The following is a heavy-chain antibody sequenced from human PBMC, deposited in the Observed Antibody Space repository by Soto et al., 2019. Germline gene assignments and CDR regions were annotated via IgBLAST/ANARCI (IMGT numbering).Heavy chain of an antibody. CDR1: GFTFSSYA. D-gene: IGHD3-3*01. CDR3: ARDQRITIFGVVTYYNYGMDV. J-gene: IGHJ6*02. CDR2: ISYDGSNK. Sequence: GGSLRLSCAASGFTFSSYAMHWVRQAPGKGLEWVAVISYDGSNKYYADSVKGRFTISRDNSKNTLYLQMNSLRAEDTAVYYCARDQRITIFGVVTYYNYGMDVWGQGTTVTVSS. V-gene: IGHV3-30-3*01.